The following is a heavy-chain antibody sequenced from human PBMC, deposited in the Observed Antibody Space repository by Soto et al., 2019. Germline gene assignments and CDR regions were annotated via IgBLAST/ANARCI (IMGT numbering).Heavy chain of an antibody. J-gene: IGHJ5*02. CDR3: ARSVFP. CDR2: FYYSGST. Sequence: SETLSLTCTVSGGSISTGGYYWNWIRQQPGKGLEWIGYFYYSGSTYYNPSLKSRVTISVNTSKNQFSLKLSSVTAADTAVYYCARSVFPWGQGTLVTVSS. V-gene: IGHV4-31*03. CDR1: GGSISTGGYY.